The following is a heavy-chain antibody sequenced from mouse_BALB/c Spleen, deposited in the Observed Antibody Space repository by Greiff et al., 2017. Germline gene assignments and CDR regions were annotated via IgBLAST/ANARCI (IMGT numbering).Heavy chain of an antibody. CDR3: ARNRYYGSTWYFDV. J-gene: IGHJ1*01. D-gene: IGHD1-1*01. V-gene: IGHV2-4-1*01. CDR1: GFSLTSYG. CDR2: IWSGGST. Sequence: QVQLQQSGPGLVQPSQSLSITCTVSGFSLTSYGVHWVRQSPGKGLEWLGVIWSGGSTDYNAAFISRLSISKDNSKSQVFFKMNSLQADDTAIYYCARNRYYGSTWYFDVWGAGTTVTVSS.